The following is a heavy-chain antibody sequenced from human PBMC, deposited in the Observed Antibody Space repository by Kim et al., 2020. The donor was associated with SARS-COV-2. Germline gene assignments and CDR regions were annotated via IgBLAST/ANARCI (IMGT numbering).Heavy chain of an antibody. CDR3: ASDGHSGSYLDH. V-gene: IGHV3-53*01. D-gene: IGHD1-26*01. J-gene: IGHJ4*02. CDR1: GFSVSLYY. Sequence: GGSLRLSCVASGFSVSLYYMSWVRQAPGRGLEWVSLLYTGGKTFYADSVKGRFTISRDTSKNTLYLQMNSLRAEDTAAYYCASDGHSGSYLDHWGQGTL. CDR2: LYTGGKT.